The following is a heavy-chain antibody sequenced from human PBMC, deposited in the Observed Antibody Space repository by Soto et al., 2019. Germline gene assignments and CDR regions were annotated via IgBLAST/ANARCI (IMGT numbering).Heavy chain of an antibody. D-gene: IGHD3-10*01. Sequence: GGSLRLSCAASGFTFSSYAMHWVRQAPGKGLEWVAVISYDGSNKYYADSVKGRFTISRDNSKNTLYLQMNSLRAEDTAVYYCARDRITMVRGVRFLFDYWGQGTLVTVSS. CDR3: ARDRITMVRGVRFLFDY. J-gene: IGHJ4*02. V-gene: IGHV3-30-3*01. CDR2: ISYDGSNK. CDR1: GFTFSSYA.